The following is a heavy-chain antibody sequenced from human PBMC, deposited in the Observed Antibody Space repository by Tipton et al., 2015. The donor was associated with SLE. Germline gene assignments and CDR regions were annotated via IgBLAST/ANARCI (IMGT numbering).Heavy chain of an antibody. V-gene: IGHV4-38-2*01. CDR3: ARAPYSSSWSAYFDY. CDR1: GYSISSGYY. D-gene: IGHD6-13*01. CDR2: IYYSGST. Sequence: LRLSCAVSGYSISSGYYWGWIRQPPGKGLEWIGYIYYSGSTNYNPSLKSRVTISVDTSKNQFSLKLSSVTAADTAVYYCARAPYSSSWSAYFDYWGQGTLVTVSS. J-gene: IGHJ4*02.